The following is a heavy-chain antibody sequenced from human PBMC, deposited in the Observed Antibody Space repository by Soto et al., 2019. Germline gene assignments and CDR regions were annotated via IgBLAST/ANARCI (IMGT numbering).Heavy chain of an antibody. CDR1: GGSFSGYY. CDR2: INHSGST. Sequence: QVQLQQWGAGLLKPSETLSLTCAVYGGSFSGYYWSWIRQPPGKGLEWIGEINHSGSTNYNPSLKSRVTRSVDTSKNQFSLKLSSVTAADTAVYYCARGFRIAVAGTSWFDYWGQGTLVTVSS. D-gene: IGHD6-19*01. J-gene: IGHJ4*02. CDR3: ARGFRIAVAGTSWFDY. V-gene: IGHV4-34*01.